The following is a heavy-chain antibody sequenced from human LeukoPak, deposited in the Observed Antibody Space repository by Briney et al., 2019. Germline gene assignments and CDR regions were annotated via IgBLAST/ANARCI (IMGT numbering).Heavy chain of an antibody. Sequence: GGSLRLSCAASGFTFSSYAMHWVRQAPGKGLEYVSAISSNGGSTYYANSVKGRFTISRDNSKNTLYLQMGSLRAEDMAVYYCANGVRYQLLSSFDYWAREPWSPSPQ. J-gene: IGHJ4*02. V-gene: IGHV3-64*01. CDR2: ISSNGGST. CDR1: GFTFSSYA. CDR3: ANGVRYQLLSSFDY. D-gene: IGHD2-2*01.